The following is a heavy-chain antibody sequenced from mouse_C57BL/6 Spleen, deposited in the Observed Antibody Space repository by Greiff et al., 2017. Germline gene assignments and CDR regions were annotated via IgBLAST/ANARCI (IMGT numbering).Heavy chain of an antibody. CDR2: IYPRDGST. J-gene: IGHJ1*03. CDR3: ARRGDLRDWYFDV. CDR1: GYTFTSYD. D-gene: IGHD2-12*01. V-gene: IGHV1-85*01. Sequence: VQLQQSGPELVKPGASVKLSCKASGYTFTSYDINWVKQRPGQGLEWIGWIYPRDGSTKYNEKFKGKATLTVDTSSSTAYMELHSLTSEDSAVYFGARRGDLRDWYFDVWGTGTTVTVSS.